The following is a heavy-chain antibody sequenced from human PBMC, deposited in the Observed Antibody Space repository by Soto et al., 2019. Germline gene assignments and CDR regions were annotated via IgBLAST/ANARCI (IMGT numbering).Heavy chain of an antibody. V-gene: IGHV3-21*04. CDR2: ISSSSSYI. CDR1: GFTFSSYS. CDR3: AREGIVGALIDY. J-gene: IGHJ4*02. Sequence: PGGSLRLSCAASGFTFSSYSMNWVRQAPGKGLEWVSSISSSSSYIYYADSVKGRFTISRDNSKNTLYLQMNSLRVEDTAVHYCAREGIVGALIDYWGQGTLVTVS. D-gene: IGHD1-26*01.